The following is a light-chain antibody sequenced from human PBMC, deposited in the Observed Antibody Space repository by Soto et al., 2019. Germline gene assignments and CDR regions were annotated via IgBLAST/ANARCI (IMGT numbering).Light chain of an antibody. CDR3: CSYADGSIYF. J-gene: IGLJ1*01. CDR2: YVD. V-gene: IGLV2-14*03. CDR1: SRDVGAYDY. Sequence: QSVLTQPASVSGSPGQSITISCTGTSRDVGAYDYVSWYLQYPDKAPQLLIYYVDHRPSGVSSHFSGSKSGNTASLTISGLQAEDEGDYYCCSYADGSIYFFGTGTKLTVL.